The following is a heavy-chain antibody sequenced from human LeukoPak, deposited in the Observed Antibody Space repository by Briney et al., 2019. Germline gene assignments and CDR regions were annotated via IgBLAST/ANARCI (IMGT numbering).Heavy chain of an antibody. CDR1: GFTFSSYS. CDR2: ISSSSSYI. CDR3: ARRSLGVISPPDY. J-gene: IGHJ4*02. D-gene: IGHD3-16*02. Sequence: GGSLRLSCAASGFTFSSYSMNWVRQAPGKGLEWVSSISSSSSYIYYADSVKGRFTISRDNAKNSLYLQMNSLRAEDTAVYYCARRSLGVISPPDYWGQGTLVTVSS. V-gene: IGHV3-21*01.